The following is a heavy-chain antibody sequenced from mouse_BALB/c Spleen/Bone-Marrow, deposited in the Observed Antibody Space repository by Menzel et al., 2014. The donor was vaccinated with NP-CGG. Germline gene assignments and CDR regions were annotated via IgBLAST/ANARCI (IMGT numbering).Heavy chain of an antibody. J-gene: IGHJ2*01. CDR1: GYAFTNYN. Sequence: VQLQQPGPELVKPGASVKVSCKASGYAFTNYNMNWVKQSHGKSLEWIGYXDPYSGGTNYNQKFRGKATVTVDKSSSTAYMHLNSLTSEDSAVYYCXXXXXXXXXXXGXGTTPTXSS. CDR2: XDPYSGGT. V-gene: IGHV1S135*01. CDR3: XXXXXXXXXX.